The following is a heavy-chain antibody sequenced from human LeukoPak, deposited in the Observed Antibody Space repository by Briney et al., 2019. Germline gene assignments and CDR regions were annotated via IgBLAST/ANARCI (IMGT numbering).Heavy chain of an antibody. CDR1: GFTFSSYG. Sequence: GRSLRLSCAASGFTFSSYGMHWVRQAPGKGLEWVAVIWYDGSNKYYADSVKGRFTISRDNSKNTLYLQMNSLRAEDTAVYYCAREGKKYYFETSGYYYDDSPFDYWGQGTLVTVSS. J-gene: IGHJ4*02. V-gene: IGHV3-33*01. D-gene: IGHD3-22*01. CDR3: AREGKKYYFETSGYYYDDSPFDY. CDR2: IWYDGSNK.